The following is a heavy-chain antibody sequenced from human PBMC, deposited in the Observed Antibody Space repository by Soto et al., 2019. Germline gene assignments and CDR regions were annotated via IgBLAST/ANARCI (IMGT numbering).Heavy chain of an antibody. Sequence: VGSLRLSCASSVFTFSTYAMSCVRQSPGKGLEWVSTISGSGGSTYYADSVKGRFTISRDNSKNTLYLQMNSLRAEDTAVYYCAKNTRYFDWLDDWGQGTLVTVSS. D-gene: IGHD3-9*01. CDR1: VFTFSTYA. V-gene: IGHV3-23*01. CDR2: ISGSGGST. J-gene: IGHJ4*02. CDR3: AKNTRYFDWLDD.